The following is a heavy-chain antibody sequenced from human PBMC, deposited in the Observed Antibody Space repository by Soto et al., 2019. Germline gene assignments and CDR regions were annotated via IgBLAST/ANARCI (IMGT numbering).Heavy chain of an antibody. Sequence: SETLSLTCTVSGGSISSYYWSWLRQPPGKGLEWIGYIYYSGSTNYNPSLKSRVTISVDTSKNQFTLKLSSVTAADTAVYYCARDGNYCSSTSCYSGHWFDPWGQGTLVTVSS. CDR1: GGSISSYY. J-gene: IGHJ5*02. CDR3: ARDGNYCSSTSCYSGHWFDP. V-gene: IGHV4-59*01. CDR2: IYYSGST. D-gene: IGHD2-2*01.